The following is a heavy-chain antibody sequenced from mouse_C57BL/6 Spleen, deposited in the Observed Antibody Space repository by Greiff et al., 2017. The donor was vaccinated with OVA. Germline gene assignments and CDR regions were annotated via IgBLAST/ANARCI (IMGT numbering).Heavy chain of an antibody. CDR2: IHPNSGSA. Sequence: PGQGLEWIGMIHPNSGSANYNEKFKSKATLTVDKSSSTAYLQLSSLTSEDSAVYYCARHGSSFAWFAYWGQGTLVTVSA. CDR3: ARHGSSFAWFAY. D-gene: IGHD1-1*01. J-gene: IGHJ3*01. V-gene: IGHV1-64*01.